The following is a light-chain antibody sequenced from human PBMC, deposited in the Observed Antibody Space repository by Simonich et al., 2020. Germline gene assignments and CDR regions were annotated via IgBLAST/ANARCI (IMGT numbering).Light chain of an antibody. J-gene: IGLJ3*02. CDR1: ALPKKY. Sequence: SYELPQPPSVSVSPGPTARITCTGDALPKKYASWYQQKPGQAPVLVIYKDSERPSGIPERFSGSSSGTTVTLTISGVQAEDEADYYCQSADSSGTWVFGGGTKLTVL. V-gene: IGLV3-25*03. CDR3: QSADSSGTWV. CDR2: KDS.